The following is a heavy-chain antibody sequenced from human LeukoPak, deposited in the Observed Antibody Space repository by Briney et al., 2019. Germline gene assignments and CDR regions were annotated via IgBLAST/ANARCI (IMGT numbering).Heavy chain of an antibody. J-gene: IGHJ4*02. CDR1: GFTFSSYA. CDR2: ISGSGGST. CDR3: AKGVRGVVVVAATAFLWAY. D-gene: IGHD2-15*01. Sequence: GGSLRLSCAASGFTFSSYAMSWVRQAPGKGLEWVSAISGSGGSTYYADSVKGRFTISRDNSKNTLYLQMNSLRAEDTAVYYCAKGVRGVVVVAATAFLWAYWGQGTLVTVSS. V-gene: IGHV3-23*01.